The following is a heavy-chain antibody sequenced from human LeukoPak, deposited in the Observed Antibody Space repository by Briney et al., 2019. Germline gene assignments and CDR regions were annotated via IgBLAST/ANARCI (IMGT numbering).Heavy chain of an antibody. CDR3: ARGRITIFGVPIWRDYYGMDV. CDR2: IYPGDSDT. CDR1: GYSFTSYW. Sequence: GESLKISCKGSGYSFTSYWIGWVRQMPGKGLEWMGIIYPGDSDTRYSPSFQGQVTISADKSNSTAYLQWSSLKASDTAMYYCARGRITIFGVPIWRDYYGMDVWGQGTTVTVSS. J-gene: IGHJ6*02. D-gene: IGHD3-3*01. V-gene: IGHV5-51*01.